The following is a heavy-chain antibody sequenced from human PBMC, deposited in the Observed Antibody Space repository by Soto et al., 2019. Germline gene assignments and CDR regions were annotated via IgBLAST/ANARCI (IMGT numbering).Heavy chain of an antibody. D-gene: IGHD3-10*01. V-gene: IGHV3-20*04. Sequence: EVQLVESGGGVVRPGESLRLSCAASGFAFDDYGMSWVRQAPGKGLEWVSNINWSGGSTGYAGSMKGRFTISRDNGKNSLDLRLNSLRAEDTASYYCARKQEGVGALDAFDYWGQGTLVTVSS. J-gene: IGHJ4*02. CDR3: ARKQEGVGALDAFDY. CDR1: GFAFDDYG. CDR2: INWSGGST.